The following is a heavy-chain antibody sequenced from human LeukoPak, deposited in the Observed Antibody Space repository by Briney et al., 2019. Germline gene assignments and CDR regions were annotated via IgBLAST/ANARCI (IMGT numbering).Heavy chain of an antibody. J-gene: IGHJ4*02. CDR2: IYPGDSDT. Sequence: HGESLKISCRGSGYSFTTYWIGCVRQMPGKGLEWMGIIYPGDSDTRYTPSFQGQVTMSADKSINTPYLQWSSLKASDTAMYYCARRQGCSSTSCPPDYWGQGTLVTVSS. CDR3: ARRQGCSSTSCPPDY. CDR1: GYSFTTYW. D-gene: IGHD2-2*01. V-gene: IGHV5-51*01.